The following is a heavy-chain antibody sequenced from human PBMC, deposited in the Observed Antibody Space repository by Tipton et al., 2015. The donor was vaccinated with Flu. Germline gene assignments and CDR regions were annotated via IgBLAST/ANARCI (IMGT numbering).Heavy chain of an antibody. J-gene: IGHJ4*02. V-gene: IGHV4-59*12. D-gene: IGHD4-17*01. Sequence: TLSLTCTVSGGSISGFYWNWIRQPPGGGLEWIGYIYYSGSTYYNPSLKSRVTILVNTSKNQFSLQLSSVTAADTAVYYCARGGTVTTFYYWGQGTLVTVSS. CDR1: GGSISGFY. CDR3: ARGGTVTTFYY. CDR2: IYYSGST.